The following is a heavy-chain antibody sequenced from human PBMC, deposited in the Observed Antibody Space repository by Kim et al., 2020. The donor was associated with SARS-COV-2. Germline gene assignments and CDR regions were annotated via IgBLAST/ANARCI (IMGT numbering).Heavy chain of an antibody. D-gene: IGHD2-2*01. CDR1: GFSFSTYW. Sequence: GGSLRLSCAASGFSFSTYWMYWVRQAPGKGLVWVSRISRDGSSTNYADSVKGRFTISRDNANNTLYLQMNSLRAEDTAVYYCARPSSTTCPCYYMDVWGKETAVTVS. J-gene: IGHJ6*03. CDR2: ISRDGSST. CDR3: ARPSSTTCPCYYMDV. V-gene: IGHV3-74*01.